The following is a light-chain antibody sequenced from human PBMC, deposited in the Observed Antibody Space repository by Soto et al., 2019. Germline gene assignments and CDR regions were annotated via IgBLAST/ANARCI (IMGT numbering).Light chain of an antibody. CDR3: QQRSNWPIP. J-gene: IGKJ5*01. Sequence: EIVLTQSPATLSLSPGEGATLSCRASQSVGSLLAWYQQKPGQAPRLVIYDESNRATGIPARFSGSGSGTDFTLTISSREPEDFAVYYCQQRSNWPIPFGQGTRLQI. CDR1: QSVGSL. V-gene: IGKV3-11*01. CDR2: DES.